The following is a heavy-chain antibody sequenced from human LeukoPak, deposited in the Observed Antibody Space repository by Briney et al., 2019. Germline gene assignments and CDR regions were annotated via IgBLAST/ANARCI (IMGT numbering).Heavy chain of an antibody. CDR2: ISYDGSNK. V-gene: IGHV3-30-3*01. D-gene: IGHD4-23*01. CDR1: GFTFSSYA. CDR3: ARDPSYGGNSALGFDY. Sequence: GGSLRLSCAASGFTFSSYAMHWVRQAPGKGLEWVAVISYDGSNKYYADSVKGRFTISRDNTKNTLYLQMNSLRAEDTAVYYCARDPSYGGNSALGFDYWGQGTLVTVSS. J-gene: IGHJ4*02.